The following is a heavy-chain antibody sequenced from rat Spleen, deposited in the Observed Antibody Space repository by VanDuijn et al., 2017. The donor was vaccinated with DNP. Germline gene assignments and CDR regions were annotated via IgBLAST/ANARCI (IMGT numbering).Heavy chain of an antibody. CDR1: GLNFSDFW. D-gene: IGHD5-1*01. CDR2: IKHDSSVI. Sequence: EVKLVESGGVLVQPGRSLKLSCVVSGLNFSDFWMGWIRQAPEKGLEWMGEIKHDSSVINHNPSLRDRFTISRDNAQDSLYLQMNNLGSGDTAIYYCVTRGTGSDNWFAHWGQGTLVTVSS. CDR3: VTRGTGSDNWFAH. V-gene: IGHV4-2*01. J-gene: IGHJ3*01.